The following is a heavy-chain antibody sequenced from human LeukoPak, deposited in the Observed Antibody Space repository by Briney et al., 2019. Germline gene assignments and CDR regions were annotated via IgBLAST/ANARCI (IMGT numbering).Heavy chain of an antibody. CDR2: IYSGGST. D-gene: IGHD3-22*01. CDR3: TSSSIAMIDVLDY. Sequence: GGSLRPSSAAFGFTVCSNYISWVRQAPGKGLEWVSVIYSGGSTYYADSVKGRFTISRDNSKNTLYLQMNSLRAEDTAVYYCTSSSIAMIDVLDYCYQGKVVTVSS. J-gene: IGHJ4*02. V-gene: IGHV3-53*01. CDR1: GFTVCSNY.